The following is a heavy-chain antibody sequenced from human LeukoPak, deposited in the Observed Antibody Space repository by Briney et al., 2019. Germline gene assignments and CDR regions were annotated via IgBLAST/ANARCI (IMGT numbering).Heavy chain of an antibody. V-gene: IGHV4-34*01. Sequence: SETLSLTCAVYGGSFSGYYWSWIRQPPGKGLEWIGEINHSGSTNYNPSLKSRVTISVDTSRNQFSLKLSSVTAADTAVYYCARRRLLRCFDYWGQGTLVTVSS. J-gene: IGHJ4*02. CDR3: ARRRLLRCFDY. CDR1: GGSFSGYY. D-gene: IGHD2-21*02. CDR2: INHSGST.